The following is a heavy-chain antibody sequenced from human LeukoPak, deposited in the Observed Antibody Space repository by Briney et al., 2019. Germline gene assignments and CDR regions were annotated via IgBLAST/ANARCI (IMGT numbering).Heavy chain of an antibody. D-gene: IGHD2-15*01. Sequence: GGSLRLSCVASGFTVSINYMNCVRQAPGKGLEWVSVIYSGGSTYYADSVKGRFTISRDNSKNTLYLQMNSLRAEDTAVYYCARGLAYCSGGSCRWGQGTLVTVSS. J-gene: IGHJ4*02. CDR3: ARGLAYCSGGSCR. V-gene: IGHV3-53*01. CDR1: GFTVSINY. CDR2: IYSGGST.